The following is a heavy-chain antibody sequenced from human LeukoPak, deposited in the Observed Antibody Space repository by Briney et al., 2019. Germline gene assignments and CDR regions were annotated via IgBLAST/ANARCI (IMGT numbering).Heavy chain of an antibody. CDR3: ASSQLVNYYYGMDV. CDR2: IYYSGST. J-gene: IGHJ6*02. D-gene: IGHD6-13*01. CDR1: GGSISSYY. V-gene: IGHV4-59*08. Sequence: SETLSLTCAVSGGSISSYYWSWIRQPPGKGLEWIGYIYYSGSTNYNPSLKSRVTISVDTSKNQFSLKLSSVTAADTAVYYCASSQLVNYYYGMDVWGQGTTVTVSS.